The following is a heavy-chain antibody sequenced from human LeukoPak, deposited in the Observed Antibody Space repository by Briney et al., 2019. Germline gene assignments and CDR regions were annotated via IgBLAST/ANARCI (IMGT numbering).Heavy chain of an antibody. V-gene: IGHV3-33*01. CDR3: ARGRYTSSPYFDY. J-gene: IGHJ4*02. D-gene: IGHD6-6*01. Sequence: PGGSLRLSCAASGFTFSSYDLHWVRQAPGKGLEWVAVIWYDGSNEYYADSVKGRFTISRDNSKNTLYLQMNSLRADDTAVYYCARGRYTSSPYFDYWGRGALATVSS. CDR2: IWYDGSNE. CDR1: GFTFSSYD.